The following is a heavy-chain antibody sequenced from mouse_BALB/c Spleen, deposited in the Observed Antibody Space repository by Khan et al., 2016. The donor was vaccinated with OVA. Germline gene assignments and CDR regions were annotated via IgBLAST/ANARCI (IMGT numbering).Heavy chain of an antibody. V-gene: IGHV3-2*02. CDR2: ISYSGST. J-gene: IGHJ2*01. D-gene: IGHD1-2*01. CDR1: GYSITSGYG. CDR3: ARTARIKY. Sequence: VQLKESGPGLVKPSQSLSLTCTVTGYSITSGYGWNWIRQFPGNKLEWMGYISYSGSTNYNPSLQSRISIPRDTSKNQFFLQLNSVTTEDTATYYCARTARIKYWGQGTTLTVSS.